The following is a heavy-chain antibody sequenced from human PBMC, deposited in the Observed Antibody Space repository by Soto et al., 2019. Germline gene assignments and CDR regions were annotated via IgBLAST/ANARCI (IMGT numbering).Heavy chain of an antibody. D-gene: IGHD3-22*01. CDR3: ARDRSYYDSSGSYSPPY. CDR1: VFTFSSYA. V-gene: IGHV3-23*01. CDR2: ISGSAATT. Sequence: GGSLRLSCAASVFTFSSYAMNWVRQAPGKGLEWVSAISGSAATTHFADSVKGRFTISRDNSKNTLYLQMNSLRAEDTAVYYCARDRSYYDSSGSYSPPYWGQGTLVTVSS. J-gene: IGHJ4*02.